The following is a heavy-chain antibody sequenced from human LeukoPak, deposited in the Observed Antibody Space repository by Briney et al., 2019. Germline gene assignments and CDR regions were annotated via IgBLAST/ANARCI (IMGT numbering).Heavy chain of an antibody. CDR3: ARSWQEVGTFDY. D-gene: IGHD4-23*01. J-gene: IGHJ4*02. Sequence: PSETLSLTCTVSGCSVSSGTYYWSWIRQPPGEGLEWIGYIYYSGSTNYNPSLKSRVTMSVDTSKNQFSLNLGSVTAADTAVYYCARSWQEVGTFDYWGQGTLVTVSS. V-gene: IGHV4-61*01. CDR2: IYYSGST. CDR1: GCSVSSGTYY.